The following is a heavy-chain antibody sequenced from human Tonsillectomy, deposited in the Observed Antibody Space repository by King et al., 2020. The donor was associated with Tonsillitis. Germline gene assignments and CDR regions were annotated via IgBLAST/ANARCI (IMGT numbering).Heavy chain of an antibody. CDR1: GFTFGNYD. D-gene: IGHD3-10*01. Sequence: VQLVESGGGVVQPGTSLRLSCAASGFTFGNYDMHWVRQAPGKGLEWVALIAYDASYENYADSVKGRFTISRDNSKNTLYLEMNSLRVEDTAVYYCAKDVIGLSYWYFDFWGRGPLVTVSP. CDR2: IAYDASYE. CDR3: AKDVIGLSYWYFDF. V-gene: IGHV3-30*18. J-gene: IGHJ2*01.